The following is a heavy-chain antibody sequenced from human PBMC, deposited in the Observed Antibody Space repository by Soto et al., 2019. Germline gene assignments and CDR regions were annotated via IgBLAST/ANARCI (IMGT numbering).Heavy chain of an antibody. Sequence: EVQLLESGGGLIQPGGSLRLSCTASGFTFINYAMNWVRQAPGKGLEWVSGTSGGGEVAFYADSVKGRFAISSDKTKNTPNLKVNSLSAEDTALYYLGKKAKATVSSAGYWSFDLWGRGTLVTVSS. CDR2: TSGGGEVA. CDR3: GKKAKATVSSAGYWSFDL. J-gene: IGHJ2*01. CDR1: GFTFINYA. D-gene: IGHD4-17*01. V-gene: IGHV3-23*01.